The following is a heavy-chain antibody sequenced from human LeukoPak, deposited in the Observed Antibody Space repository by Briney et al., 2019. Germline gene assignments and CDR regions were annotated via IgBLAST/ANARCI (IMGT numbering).Heavy chain of an antibody. V-gene: IGHV4-4*07. CDR1: GGSISSYY. CDR2: IYTSGST. Sequence: SETLSLTCTVSGGSISSYYWSWIRQPAGKGLEWIGRIYTSGSTNYNPSLKSRVTMSVDTSKNQFSLKLSSVTAADTAVYYCARHKKWLGYYMDVXXXXXTVTXXS. J-gene: IGHJ6*03. CDR3: ARHKKWLGYYMDV. D-gene: IGHD3-22*01.